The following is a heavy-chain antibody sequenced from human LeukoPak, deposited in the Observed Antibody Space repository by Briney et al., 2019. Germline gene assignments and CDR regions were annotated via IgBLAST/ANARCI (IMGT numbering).Heavy chain of an antibody. CDR3: ARPKNRENYWRAFDI. J-gene: IGHJ3*02. CDR1: GFTFSDYW. CDR2: IKQDGNEK. V-gene: IGHV3-7*03. D-gene: IGHD1-7*01. Sequence: GGSLRLSCVASGFTFSDYWMTWVRQAPGTGLEWVANIKQDGNEKYYVDSVRGRFTISRDNAKNSLHLQMDNLRAEDTAVYYCARPKNRENYWRAFDIWGQGTMVTVSS.